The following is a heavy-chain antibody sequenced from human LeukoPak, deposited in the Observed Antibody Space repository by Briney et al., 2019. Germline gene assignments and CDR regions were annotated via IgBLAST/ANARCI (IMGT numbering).Heavy chain of an antibody. CDR2: ISYDGSNK. D-gene: IGHD2-2*01. V-gene: IGHV3-30-3*01. CDR1: GFTFSSYA. J-gene: IGHJ6*02. Sequence: GGSLRLSCAASGFTFSSYAMHWVRQAPGKGLEWVAVISYDGSNKYYADSVKGRFTISTDNSKNTLYLQMNSLRAEDTAVYYCARGADIVVVPAALYGMDVWGQGTTVTVSS. CDR3: ARGADIVVVPAALYGMDV.